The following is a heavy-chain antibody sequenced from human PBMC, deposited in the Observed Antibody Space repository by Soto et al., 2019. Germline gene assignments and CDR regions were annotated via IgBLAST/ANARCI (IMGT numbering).Heavy chain of an antibody. V-gene: IGHV1-8*01. CDR2: ANPNTCDT. CDR1: GYSFTSYD. D-gene: IGHD6-19*01. J-gene: IGHJ4*02. Sequence: QVQLVQSGTEVKTSGASEKVSCKASGYSFTSYDINWLRQATGQGPEWMGWANPNTCDTGLAQRFQARVTLSSDTSINTPYVEVSSLRPDDTAIYFCARAPRPAAIAVLDHWGQGTLVAVSS. CDR3: ARAPRPAAIAVLDH.